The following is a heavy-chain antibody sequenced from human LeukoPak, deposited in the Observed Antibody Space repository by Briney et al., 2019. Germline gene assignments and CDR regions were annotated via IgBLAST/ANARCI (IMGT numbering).Heavy chain of an antibody. CDR1: GYTFTGYY. CDR3: ARSKLGLGYPTDY. Sequence: ASVKVSCKASGYTFTGYYMHWVRQAPGQGLEWMGWINPNSGGTNYAQKFQGRVTMTRDTSISTAYMELSRLRSDDTAVYYCARSKLGLGYPTDYWGQGTLVTVSS. V-gene: IGHV1-2*02. J-gene: IGHJ4*02. CDR2: INPNSGGT. D-gene: IGHD2-15*01.